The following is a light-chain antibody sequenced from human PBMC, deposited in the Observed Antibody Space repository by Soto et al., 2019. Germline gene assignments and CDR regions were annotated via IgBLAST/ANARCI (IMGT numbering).Light chain of an antibody. V-gene: IGKV3-20*01. CDR1: QSVSSSY. Sequence: EFVFRLYKGALSLSPGERGTLSCRASQSVSSSYLAWYQQKPGQAPRLLIYGASSRATGIPDRFSGSGSGTDFTLTISRLEPEGFAVYSCLQYVSLWPSAQGTKV. J-gene: IGKJ1*01. CDR3: LQYVSLWP. CDR2: GAS.